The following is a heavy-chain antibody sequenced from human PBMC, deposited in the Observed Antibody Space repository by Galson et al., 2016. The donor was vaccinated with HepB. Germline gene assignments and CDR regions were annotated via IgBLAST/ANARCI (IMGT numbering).Heavy chain of an antibody. D-gene: IGHD6-13*01. J-gene: IGHJ3*02. CDR1: GLTLSRYG. Sequence: SLRLSCAASGLTLSRYGMSWVRQAPGKGLEWVSGTSGSGDSTYYTDSVEGRFTISRDNSKNTLYLQMNSLRAEDTAVYYCAKGFSSWDTLDIWGQGTMVSVSS. CDR2: TSGSGDST. CDR3: AKGFSSWDTLDI. V-gene: IGHV3-23*01.